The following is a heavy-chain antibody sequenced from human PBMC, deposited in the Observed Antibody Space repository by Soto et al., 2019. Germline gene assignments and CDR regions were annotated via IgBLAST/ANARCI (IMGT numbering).Heavy chain of an antibody. V-gene: IGHV1-69*13. CDR2: IIPIFGTA. CDR3: AREPKASEFDY. CDR1: GYTFTSYG. Sequence: GASVKVSCKASGYTFTSYGISWVRQAPGQGLEWMGGIIPIFGTANYAQKFQGRVTITADESTSTAYMELSSLRSEDTAVYYCAREPKASEFDYWGQGTLVTVSS. J-gene: IGHJ4*02.